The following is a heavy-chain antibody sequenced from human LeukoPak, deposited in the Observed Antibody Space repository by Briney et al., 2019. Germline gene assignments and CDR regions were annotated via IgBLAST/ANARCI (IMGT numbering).Heavy chain of an antibody. D-gene: IGHD5-18*01. CDR3: AKGPRNTAMVTGGPFSAFDI. Sequence: GGSLRLSCAASGFTFSSYGMHWVRQAPGKGLEWVAFIRYDGSNKYYADSVKGRFTISRDNSKNTLYLQMNSLRAEDTAVYYCAKGPRNTAMVTGGPFSAFDIWGQGTMVTVSS. V-gene: IGHV3-30*02. CDR1: GFTFSSYG. J-gene: IGHJ3*02. CDR2: IRYDGSNK.